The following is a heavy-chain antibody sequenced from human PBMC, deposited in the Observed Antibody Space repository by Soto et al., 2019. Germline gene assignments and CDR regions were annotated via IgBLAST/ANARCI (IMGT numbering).Heavy chain of an antibody. CDR3: ARHLIASAAASPWGY. V-gene: IGHV4-39*01. CDR1: GDSISSRNYY. D-gene: IGHD6-13*01. CDR2: INYSGNT. Sequence: SETLSLTCAASGDSISSRNYYWGWIRQPPGKGLEWIGSINYSGNTYYNPSLKSRVTMSVDTSKSQFSLKLSSVTAADTAVYYCARHLIASAAASPWGYWGQGTLVTVS. J-gene: IGHJ4*02.